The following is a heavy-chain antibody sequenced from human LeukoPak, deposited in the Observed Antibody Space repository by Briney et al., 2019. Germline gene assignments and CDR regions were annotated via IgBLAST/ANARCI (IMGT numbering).Heavy chain of an antibody. CDR2: ISGSGGST. Sequence: SGGSLRLSCAASGFTFSSYAMSWVRQAPGKGLEWVSAISGSGGSTYYADSVKGRFTISRDNSKNTLYLQMNSLRAEDTAVYYCAKGYGDYGGGYFDYWGQGTLVTVSS. J-gene: IGHJ4*02. V-gene: IGHV3-23*01. CDR1: GFTFSSYA. CDR3: AKGYGDYGGGYFDY. D-gene: IGHD4-17*01.